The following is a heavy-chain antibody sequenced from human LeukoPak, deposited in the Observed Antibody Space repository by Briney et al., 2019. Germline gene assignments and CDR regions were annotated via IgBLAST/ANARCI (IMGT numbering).Heavy chain of an antibody. J-gene: IGHJ5*02. D-gene: IGHD3-3*01. CDR1: GFTFSSYA. CDR3: AKGLLRFLEWPHPNWFDP. Sequence: GGSLRLSGAASGFTFSSYAMSWVRQAPGKGLEWVSAISGSGGSTYYADSVKGRFTISRDNSKNTLYLQMNSLRAEDTAVYYCAKGLLRFLEWPHPNWFDPWGQGTLVTVSS. V-gene: IGHV3-23*01. CDR2: ISGSGGST.